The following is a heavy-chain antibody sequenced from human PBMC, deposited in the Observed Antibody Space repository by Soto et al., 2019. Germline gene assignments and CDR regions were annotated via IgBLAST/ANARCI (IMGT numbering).Heavy chain of an antibody. V-gene: IGHV4-30-4*01. D-gene: IGHD2-21*01. CDR3: ARSTGRY. CDR2: IYYSGST. Sequence: QVQLQESGPGLVKPSQTLSLTCTVSGASITSDDFYWSWIRQPPGKGLEWIGYIYYSGSTYYNPSLKSRVSLSIDTSKNQFSLKLTSVTAADTAVYYCARSTGRYWGQGTLVTVSS. J-gene: IGHJ4*02. CDR1: GASITSDDFY.